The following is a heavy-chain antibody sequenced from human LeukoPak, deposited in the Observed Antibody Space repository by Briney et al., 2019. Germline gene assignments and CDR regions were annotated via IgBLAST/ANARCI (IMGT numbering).Heavy chain of an antibody. V-gene: IGHV1-2*04. CDR3: ARAYSSSWEFDY. D-gene: IGHD6-13*01. CDR1: GYTFTGYY. CDR2: INPNSGGT. Sequence: ASVKVSCKASGYTFTGYYMHWVRQAPGQGLEWMGWINPNSGGTNYAQKFQGWVTMTRDTSISTAYMELSRLRPDDTAVYYCARAYSSSWEFDYWGQGTLVTVSS. J-gene: IGHJ4*02.